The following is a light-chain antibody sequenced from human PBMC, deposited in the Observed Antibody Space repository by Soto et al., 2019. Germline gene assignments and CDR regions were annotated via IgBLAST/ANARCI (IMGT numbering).Light chain of an antibody. V-gene: IGKV1-5*01. CDR3: QQYDNYPLT. Sequence: DIQMTQSPATLSASVGDRVTITCRASQSVRSWLAWYQQKPGTAPKLLIFDASRLESGVPSRFSGSASGTEFTLTISSPQADYFATYYCQQYDNYPLTLGRGTKVDSK. CDR2: DAS. J-gene: IGKJ4*01. CDR1: QSVRSW.